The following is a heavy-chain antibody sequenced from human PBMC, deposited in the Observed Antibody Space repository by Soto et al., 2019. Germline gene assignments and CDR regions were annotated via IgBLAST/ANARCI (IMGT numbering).Heavy chain of an antibody. CDR3: VKELPKFNSYGYN. CDR1: GFTFSNYG. V-gene: IGHV3-64D*08. Sequence: PGGSMRLSCSVSGFTFSNYGMLWVRQAPGKGLQYVSGISSSGDNTYYADSVKGRFTISRDNSENTVYLQMSSLRPEDTAVYYCVKELPKFNSYGYNWGQGILVTVSS. CDR2: ISSSGDNT. D-gene: IGHD5-18*01. J-gene: IGHJ4*02.